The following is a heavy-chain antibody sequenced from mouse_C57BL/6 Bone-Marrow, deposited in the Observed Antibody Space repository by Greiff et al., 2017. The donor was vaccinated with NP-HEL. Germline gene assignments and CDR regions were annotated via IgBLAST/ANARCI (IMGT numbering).Heavy chain of an antibody. CDR2: ISYSGST. CDR1: GYSITSGYD. J-gene: IGHJ3*01. Sequence: EVQLKESGPGMVKPSQSLSLTCTVTGYSITSGYDWHWIRHFPGNKLEWMGYISYSGSTNYNPSLKSRISITHDTSKNHFFLKLNSVTTEDTATYYCARAAYYSNYPSWFAYWGQGTLVTVSA. CDR3: ARAAYYSNYPSWFAY. V-gene: IGHV3-1*01. D-gene: IGHD2-5*01.